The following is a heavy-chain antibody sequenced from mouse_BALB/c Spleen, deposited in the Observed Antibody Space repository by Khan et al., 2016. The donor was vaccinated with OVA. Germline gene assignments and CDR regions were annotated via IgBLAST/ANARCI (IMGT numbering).Heavy chain of an antibody. CDR2: IWADGRT. V-gene: IGHV2-9*02. CDR1: GLSLTSYG. J-gene: IGHJ2*01. Sequence: QVQLKQSGPGLVAPSQSLSITCTVSGLSLTSYGVHWVRQPPGKGLEWLGVIWADGRTNDNSALLTTLRSSKANSKSQVFLKMNSLQTDYTARYYCARLEDIWGQGTTLTVSS. CDR3: ARLEDI. D-gene: IGHD1-3*01.